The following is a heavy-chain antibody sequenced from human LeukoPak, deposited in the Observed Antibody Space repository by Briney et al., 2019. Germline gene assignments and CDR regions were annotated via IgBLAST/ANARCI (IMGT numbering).Heavy chain of an antibody. J-gene: IGHJ4*02. V-gene: IGHV1-18*01. CDR1: GYTFTSYG. Sequence: ASVKVSCKASGYTFTSYGISWVRQAPGQGLEWMGWISAYNGNTHYAQKLQGRVTMTTDTSTSTAYMELRSLRSDDTAVYYCARDREAHPGSEGEFDYWGQGTLVTVSS. CDR2: ISAYNGNT. D-gene: IGHD1-26*01. CDR3: ARDREAHPGSEGEFDY.